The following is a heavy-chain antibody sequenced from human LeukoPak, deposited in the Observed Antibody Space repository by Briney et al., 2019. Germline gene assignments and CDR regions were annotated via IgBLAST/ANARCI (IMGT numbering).Heavy chain of an antibody. J-gene: IGHJ4*02. V-gene: IGHV4-39*07. CDR1: GGSLSSSSYY. D-gene: IGHD3-22*01. CDR3: ASCDSSGYYPYYFDY. Sequence: SETLSLTCTVSGGSLSSSSYYWGWIRQPPGKGLEWIGSIYYSGSTYYNPSLKSRVTISVDTSKNQFSLKLSSVTAADTAVYYCASCDSSGYYPYYFDYWGQGTLVTVSS. CDR2: IYYSGST.